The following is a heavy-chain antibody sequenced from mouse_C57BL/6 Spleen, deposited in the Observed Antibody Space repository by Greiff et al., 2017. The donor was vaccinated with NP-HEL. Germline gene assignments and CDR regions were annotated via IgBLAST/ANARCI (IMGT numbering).Heavy chain of an antibody. CDR3: ARGSYYGNYEAWFAY. J-gene: IGHJ3*01. CDR1: GYTFTDYN. D-gene: IGHD2-1*01. CDR2: INPNNGGT. V-gene: IGHV1-18*01. Sequence: VQLQQSGPELVKPGASVKIPCKASGYTFTDYNMDWVKQSHGKSLEWIGDINPNNGGTIYNQKFKGKATLTVDKSSSTAYMELRSLTSEDTAVYYCARGSYYGNYEAWFAYWGQGTLVTVSA.